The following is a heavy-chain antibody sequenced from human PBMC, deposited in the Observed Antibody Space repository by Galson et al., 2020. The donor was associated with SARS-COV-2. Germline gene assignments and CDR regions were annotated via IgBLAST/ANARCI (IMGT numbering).Heavy chain of an antibody. D-gene: IGHD3-22*01. CDR2: ISSSSSYI. V-gene: IGHV3-21*01. CDR3: ASDRTPYYYDSSGTLDY. Sequence: GESLKISCAASGFTFSSYSMNWVRQAPGKGLEWVSSISSSSSYIYYADSLKDRFTISRDNAKNSLYLQMNSLRAEDTAVYYCASDRTPYYYDSSGTLDYWGQGTLVTVSS. CDR1: GFTFSSYS. J-gene: IGHJ4*02.